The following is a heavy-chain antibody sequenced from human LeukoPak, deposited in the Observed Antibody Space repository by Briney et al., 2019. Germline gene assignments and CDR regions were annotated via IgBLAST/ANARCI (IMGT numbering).Heavy chain of an antibody. D-gene: IGHD6-19*01. CDR2: IYDSGST. J-gene: IGHJ4*02. Sequence: PSETLSLTCTVSGGSIRSSYYYWGWIRQPPGKGLEWIGSIYDSGSTYYNPSLKSRVTISVDTSKNQFSLKLSSVTAADTAVYYCARHSSGWYATLDYWGQGTLVTVSS. V-gene: IGHV4-39*01. CDR3: ARHSSGWYATLDY. CDR1: GGSIRSSYYY.